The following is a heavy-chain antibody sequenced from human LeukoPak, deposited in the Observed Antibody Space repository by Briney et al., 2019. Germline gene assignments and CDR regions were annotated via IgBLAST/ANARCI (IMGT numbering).Heavy chain of an antibody. Sequence: SETLSLTCAVYGGSFSGYYWSWIRQPPGKGLEWIGEINHSGSTNYNPSLKSRVTISVDTSKNQFSLKLSSVTAADTAVYYCASTDYSTPPDWGQGTLVTVSS. CDR2: INHSGST. CDR1: GGSFSGYY. CDR3: ASTDYSTPPD. D-gene: IGHD3-3*01. V-gene: IGHV4-34*01. J-gene: IGHJ4*02.